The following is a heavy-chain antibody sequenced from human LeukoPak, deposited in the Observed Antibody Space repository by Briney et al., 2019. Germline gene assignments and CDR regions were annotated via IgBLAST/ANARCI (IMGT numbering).Heavy chain of an antibody. D-gene: IGHD3-22*01. Sequence: GGSLRLSCAASGFTFSSYSMNWVRQAPGKGLEWVSSISSSSSYIYYADSVKGRFTISRDNSKNTLYLQMNSLRAEDTAVYYCARPYDSSGLDYWGQETLVTVSS. CDR2: ISSSSSYI. V-gene: IGHV3-21*01. CDR1: GFTFSSYS. J-gene: IGHJ4*02. CDR3: ARPYDSSGLDY.